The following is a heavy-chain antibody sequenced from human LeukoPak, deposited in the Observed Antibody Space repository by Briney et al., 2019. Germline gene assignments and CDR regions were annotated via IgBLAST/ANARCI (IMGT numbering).Heavy chain of an antibody. CDR3: AKADSSLHLGPH. CDR2: IRYDGSNK. CDR1: GFTFSSYG. D-gene: IGHD6-6*01. J-gene: IGHJ4*02. Sequence: GGSLRLSCAASGFTFSSYGMHWVRQAPGKGLEWVAFIRYDGSNKYYADSVKGRFTISRDNSKNTLYLQMNSLRAEDTAVYYCAKADSSLHLGPHWGQGTLVTVSS. V-gene: IGHV3-30*02.